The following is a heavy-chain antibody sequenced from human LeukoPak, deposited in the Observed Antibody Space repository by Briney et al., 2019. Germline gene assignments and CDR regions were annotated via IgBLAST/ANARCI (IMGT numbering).Heavy chain of an antibody. V-gene: IGHV1-69*13. D-gene: IGHD3-10*01. CDR3: ARTMVRGVTPPYYYYYYMDV. J-gene: IGHJ6*03. CDR2: IIPIFGTA. Sequence: SVKVSCKASGGTFSSYAISWVRQAPGQGLEWMGGIIPIFGTANYAQKFQGRVTITADESTSTAYMELSSLRSEDTAVYYCARTMVRGVTPPYYYYYYMDVWGKGTTVTISS. CDR1: GGTFSSYA.